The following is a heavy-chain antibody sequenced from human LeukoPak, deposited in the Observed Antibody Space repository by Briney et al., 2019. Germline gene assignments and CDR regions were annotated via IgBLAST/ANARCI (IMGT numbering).Heavy chain of an antibody. J-gene: IGHJ4*02. CDR3: AKRPLVGTAYYSLMATPFDY. D-gene: IGHD3/OR15-3a*01. CDR2: VSGGGGGT. CDR1: GFTFSTYA. V-gene: IGHV3-23*01. Sequence: TGGSLRLSCAASGFTFSTYAMSWVRQAPGKGLEWVSAVSGGGGGTYYADSVKGRFTISRDNSKNTLYLQMNSLRAEDTAVYYCAKRPLVGTAYYSLMATPFDYWGQGTLVTVSS.